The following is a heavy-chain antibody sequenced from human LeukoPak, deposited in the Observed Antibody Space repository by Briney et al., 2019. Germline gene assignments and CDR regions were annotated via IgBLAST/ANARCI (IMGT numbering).Heavy chain of an antibody. J-gene: IGHJ5*02. CDR2: INTDGSDT. D-gene: IGHD1-1*01. V-gene: IGHV3-74*01. CDR1: GFIFSSKW. Sequence: GGSLRLSCAASGFIFSSKWMFWVRQAPGKGLMWVSRINTDGSDTTYADSVKGRFTISRDNAKNTLYLQMDSLRAEDTAVYYCARDLHWNQLDLWDQGTLVTVSS. CDR3: ARDLHWNQLDL.